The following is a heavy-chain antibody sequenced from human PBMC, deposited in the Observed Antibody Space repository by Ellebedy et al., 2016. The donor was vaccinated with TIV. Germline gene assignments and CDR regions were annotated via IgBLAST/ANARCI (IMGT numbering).Heavy chain of an antibody. CDR1: GFTFSSYW. CDR2: IKQDGSNK. CDR3: ARHPDVGATFDY. V-gene: IGHV3-7*01. J-gene: IGHJ4*02. D-gene: IGHD1-26*01. Sequence: GGSLRLSCAASGFTFSSYWMSWVRQAPGKGLEWVANIKQDGSNKYYADSVKGRFTISRDNSKNTLYLQMNSLRAEDTAVYYCARHPDVGATFDYWGQGTLVTVSS.